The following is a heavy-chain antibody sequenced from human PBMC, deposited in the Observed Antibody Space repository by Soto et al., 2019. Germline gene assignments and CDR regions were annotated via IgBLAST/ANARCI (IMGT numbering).Heavy chain of an antibody. CDR3: AKDGAYSSDWYNWFDP. CDR1: GGTFSSYA. J-gene: IGHJ5*02. CDR2: IIPSIGTA. D-gene: IGHD6-13*01. Sequence: GASVKVSCKASGGTFSSYAISWVRQAPGQGLEWMGGIIPSIGTANYAQKFQGRVTITRDTSASTAYMEVSSLRSEDTAVYYCAKDGAYSSDWYNWFDPWGQGTLVTVSS. V-gene: IGHV1-69*05.